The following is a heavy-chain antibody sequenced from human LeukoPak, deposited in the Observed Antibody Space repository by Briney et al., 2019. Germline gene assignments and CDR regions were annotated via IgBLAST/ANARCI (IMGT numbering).Heavy chain of an antibody. J-gene: IGHJ4*02. CDR1: GFTFSSYV. Sequence: GGSLRLSCAASGFTFSSYVMSWVRQAPGKGLEWVSAISGSGGSTYYADSVKGRFTISRDNSKNTLYLQMNSLRAEDTAVYYCAKEALGYCSGGSCYTPRPFDYWGQGTLVTVSS. CDR2: ISGSGGST. CDR3: AKEALGYCSGGSCYTPRPFDY. V-gene: IGHV3-23*01. D-gene: IGHD2-15*01.